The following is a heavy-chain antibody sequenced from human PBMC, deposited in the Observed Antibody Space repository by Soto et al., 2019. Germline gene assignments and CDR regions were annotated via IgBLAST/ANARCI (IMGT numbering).Heavy chain of an antibody. V-gene: IGHV1-69*06. D-gene: IGHD2-2*02. CDR2: IIPIFGTA. CDR1: GGTFSSYA. Sequence: VQLVQSGAEVKKPGSSVKVSCKASGGTFSSYAISWVRQAPGQGLEWMGGIIPIFGTANYAQKFQGRVTITADKSTSTAYMELSSLRSEDTAVYYCARDGKCSSTSCYTYYYYGMDVWGQGTTVTVSS. CDR3: ARDGKCSSTSCYTYYYYGMDV. J-gene: IGHJ6*02.